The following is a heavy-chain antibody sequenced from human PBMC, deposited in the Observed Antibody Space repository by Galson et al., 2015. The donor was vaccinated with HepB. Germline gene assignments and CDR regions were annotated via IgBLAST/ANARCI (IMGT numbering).Heavy chain of an antibody. Sequence: SLRLSCAASGFTFSSYAMSWVRQAPGKGLEWVSAISGSGGSTYYADSVKGRFTISRDNSKNTLYLQMNSLRAEDTAVYYCAKESEWEPREYYFDYWGQGTLVTVTS. J-gene: IGHJ4*02. CDR2: ISGSGGST. CDR1: GFTFSSYA. D-gene: IGHD1-26*01. V-gene: IGHV3-23*01. CDR3: AKESEWEPREYYFDY.